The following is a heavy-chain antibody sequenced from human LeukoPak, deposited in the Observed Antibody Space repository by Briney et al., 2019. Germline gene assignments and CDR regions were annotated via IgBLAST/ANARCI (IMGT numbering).Heavy chain of an antibody. CDR2: IWYDGSNK. CDR3: ARDDGSGTYIDY. CDR1: GFTFSSYG. J-gene: IGHJ4*02. Sequence: GGSLRLSCAASGFTFSSYGMHWVRQAPGKGLEWVAVIWYDGSNKYYADSVKGRFTISRDNSKNTLYLQMNSLRAEDTAVYYCARDDGSGTYIDYWGQGTLVTVSS. D-gene: IGHD1-26*01. V-gene: IGHV3-33*01.